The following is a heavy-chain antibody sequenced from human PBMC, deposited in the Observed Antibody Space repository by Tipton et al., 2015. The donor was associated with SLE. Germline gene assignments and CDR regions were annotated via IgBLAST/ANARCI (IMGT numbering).Heavy chain of an antibody. V-gene: IGHV4-34*01. J-gene: IGHJ5*02. Sequence: TLSLTCAVYGGSFSGYYWSWIRQPPGKGLEWIGEINHSGSTNYNPALKSRVTISVDTSKNQFSLKLSSVTAADTAVYYCARGRDCTGGGCYRSRSWFDPWGQGTLVTVSS. CDR1: GGSFSGYY. D-gene: IGHD2-8*02. CDR3: ARGRDCTGGGCYRSRSWFDP. CDR2: INHSGST.